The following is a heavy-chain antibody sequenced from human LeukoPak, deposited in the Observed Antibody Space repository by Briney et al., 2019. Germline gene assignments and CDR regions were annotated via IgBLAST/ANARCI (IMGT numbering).Heavy chain of an antibody. J-gene: IGHJ4*02. CDR3: ARDRSEDRFDY. D-gene: IGHD1-26*01. CDR1: GFTVNSNY. V-gene: IGHV3-66*01. CDR2: VYSGDST. Sequence: GGSLRLSCAASGFTVNSNYMSWVRQAPGKGLEWVSVVYSGDSTYYADSVKGRFTISRDNAKNSLYLQMNSLRGEDTALYYCARDRSEDRFDYWGQGTLVTVSS.